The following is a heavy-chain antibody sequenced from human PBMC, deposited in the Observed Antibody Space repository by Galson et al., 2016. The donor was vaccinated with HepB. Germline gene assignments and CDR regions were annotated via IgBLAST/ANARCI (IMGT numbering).Heavy chain of an antibody. CDR1: GFTFSSYA. CDR3: ARENYGTFDY. Sequence: SLRLSCAASGFTFSSYAMSWIRQAPGKGLEWVSSISSVSTYKHYADSVKGRFTISRDDARNTLYLQLNGLRGEDTAIYYCARENYGTFDYWGQGALVTVSS. J-gene: IGHJ4*02. D-gene: IGHD3-10*01. CDR2: ISSVSTYK. V-gene: IGHV3-11*06.